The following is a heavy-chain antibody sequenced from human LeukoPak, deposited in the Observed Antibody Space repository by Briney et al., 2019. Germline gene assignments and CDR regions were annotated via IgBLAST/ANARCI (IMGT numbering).Heavy chain of an antibody. CDR1: GFTFSSYE. J-gene: IGHJ6*02. D-gene: IGHD2-15*01. CDR2: ISSSGSTI. Sequence: GGSLRLSCAASGFTFSSYEMNWVRQAPGKGLEWVSYISSSGSTIYYADSVKGRFTISRDNAKNSLYLQMNSLRAEDTAVYYCAREYCSGGSCYLHYYYGMDVWGQGTTVTISS. V-gene: IGHV3-48*03. CDR3: AREYCSGGSCYLHYYYGMDV.